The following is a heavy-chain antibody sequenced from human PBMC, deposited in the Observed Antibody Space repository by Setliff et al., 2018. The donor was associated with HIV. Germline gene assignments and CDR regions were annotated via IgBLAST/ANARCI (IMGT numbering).Heavy chain of an antibody. J-gene: IGHJ4*02. CDR2: IYTSRGT. CDR3: ARSPSYRSSWEYYFDY. D-gene: IGHD6-13*01. CDR1: GGSITYYY. Sequence: SETLSLTCTVSGGSITYYYWNWLRQTPGKGLEWIGYIYTSRGTNYNHSLRTRVIISVDTSNQFSLKLSSVTAADAAVYYCARSPSYRSSWEYYFDYWGQGILVTVSS. V-gene: IGHV4-4*09.